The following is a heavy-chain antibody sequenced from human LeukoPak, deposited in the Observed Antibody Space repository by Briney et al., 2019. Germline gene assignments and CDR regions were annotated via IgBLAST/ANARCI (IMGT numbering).Heavy chain of an antibody. CDR3: ARDRYSSSWWGFDY. Sequence: PSETLSLTCTVSGGSISSSSYYWGWIRQPPGKGLEWIGSIYYSGSTYYNPSLKSRVTISVDTSKNQFSLKLSSVTAADTAVYYCARDRYSSSWWGFDYWGQGTLVTVSS. V-gene: IGHV4-39*07. J-gene: IGHJ4*02. CDR1: GGSISSSSYY. CDR2: IYYSGST. D-gene: IGHD6-13*01.